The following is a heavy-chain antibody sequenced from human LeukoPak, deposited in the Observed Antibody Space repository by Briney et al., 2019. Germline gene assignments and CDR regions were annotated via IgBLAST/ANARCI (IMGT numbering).Heavy chain of an antibody. CDR1: GGTFSSYT. CDR3: ARMSIAAHPGDY. V-gene: IGHV1-69*02. D-gene: IGHD6-6*01. Sequence: SVKVSCKASGGTFSSYTISWVRQAPRQGLEWMGRIIPILGIANYAQKFQGRVTITADKSTSTAYMELSSLRSEDTAVYYCARMSIAAHPGDYWGQGTLVTVSS. J-gene: IGHJ4*02. CDR2: IIPILGIA.